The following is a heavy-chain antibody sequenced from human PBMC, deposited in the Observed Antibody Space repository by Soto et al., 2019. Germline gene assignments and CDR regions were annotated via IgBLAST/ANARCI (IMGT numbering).Heavy chain of an antibody. Sequence: SETLSLTCAVYGGSFSGYYWSWIRQPPGKGLEWIGEINHSGSTNYNPSLKSRVTISVDTSKNQFSLKLSSVTAADTAVYYCARFSSGWDAFDIWGQGTMVTVSS. CDR1: GGSFSGYY. V-gene: IGHV4-34*01. J-gene: IGHJ3*02. CDR2: INHSGST. D-gene: IGHD6-19*01. CDR3: ARFSSGWDAFDI.